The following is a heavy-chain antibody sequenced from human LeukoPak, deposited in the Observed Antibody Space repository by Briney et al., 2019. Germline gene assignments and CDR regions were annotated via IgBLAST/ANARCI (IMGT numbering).Heavy chain of an antibody. J-gene: IGHJ4*02. CDR3: ARVVVVPAARGYYFDY. Sequence: GASVKVSCKASGYTFTGYYMHWVRQAPGQGLERMGRINPNSGGTNYAQKFQGRVTMTRDTSISTAYMELSRLRSDDTAVYYCARVVVVPAARGYYFDYWGQGTLVTVSS. D-gene: IGHD2-2*01. V-gene: IGHV1-2*06. CDR2: INPNSGGT. CDR1: GYTFTGYY.